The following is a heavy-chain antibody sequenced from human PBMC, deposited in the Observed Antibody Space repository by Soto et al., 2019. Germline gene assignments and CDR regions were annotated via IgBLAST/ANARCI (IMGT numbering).Heavy chain of an antibody. CDR2: INPNSGDSNT. CDR3: ARQEYCSSTSCYKVDS. V-gene: IGHV5-51*01. D-gene: IGHD2-2*02. J-gene: IGHJ4*02. Sequence: GASVKVSCKASGYTFTGYYMHWVRQAPGQGLEWMGWINPNSGDSNTRYSPTFQGQVTISADRSISTAYLQWSSLKASDTAMYYCARQEYCSSTSCYKVDSWGQGTLVTVSS. CDR1: GYTFTGYY.